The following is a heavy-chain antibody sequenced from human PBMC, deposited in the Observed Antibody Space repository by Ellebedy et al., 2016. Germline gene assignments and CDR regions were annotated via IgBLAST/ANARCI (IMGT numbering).Heavy chain of an antibody. Sequence: KVSXXGSGYSFTSYWISWVRQMPGKGLEWMGRIDPSDSYTNYSPSFQGHVTISADKSISTAYLQWSSLKASDTAMYYCARSVSPNYYGSGSYRGGWFDPWGQGTLVTVSS. J-gene: IGHJ5*02. CDR3: ARSVSPNYYGSGSYRGGWFDP. V-gene: IGHV5-10-1*01. CDR1: GYSFTSYW. D-gene: IGHD3-10*01. CDR2: IDPSDSYT.